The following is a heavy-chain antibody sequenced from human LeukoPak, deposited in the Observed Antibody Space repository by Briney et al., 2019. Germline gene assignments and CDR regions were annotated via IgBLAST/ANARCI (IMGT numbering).Heavy chain of an antibody. CDR3: ARATYSYAPFDY. V-gene: IGHV1-46*01. CDR1: GYTFTSYY. J-gene: IGHJ4*02. CDR2: INPSGGST. Sequence: ASVKVSCKASGYTFTSYYMHWVRQAPGQGLEWMGIINPSGGSTSYAQKFQGRVTMTRDMSTSTVYMELGSLRSEDTAVYYCARATYSYAPFDYWGQGTLVTVSS. D-gene: IGHD5-18*01.